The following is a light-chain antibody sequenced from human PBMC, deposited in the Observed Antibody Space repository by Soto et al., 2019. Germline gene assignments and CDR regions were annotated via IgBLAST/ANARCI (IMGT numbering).Light chain of an antibody. Sequence: EIVMTQSPATLSVSPGERATLSCRASQSVSSNLAWYQQKPGQAPRLLIYGASTRATGIPARFSGSGSGTELTLTISSLQSEDVAVYYCQQYYNWPLTFGGGTKVEIK. CDR1: QSVSSN. V-gene: IGKV3-15*01. J-gene: IGKJ4*01. CDR3: QQYYNWPLT. CDR2: GAS.